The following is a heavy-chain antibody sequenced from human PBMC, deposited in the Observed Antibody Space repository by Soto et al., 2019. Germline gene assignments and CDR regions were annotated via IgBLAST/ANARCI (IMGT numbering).Heavy chain of an antibody. J-gene: IGHJ5*02. CDR2: ISSSSSYI. D-gene: IGHD1-7*01. V-gene: IGHV3-21*01. Sequence: EVQLVESGGGLVKPGGSLRLSCAASGFTFSSYSMNWVRQAPGKGLEWVSSISSSSSYIYYADSVKGRFTISRDNAKNSLYLQMNSLRVEDKAVYYCARSGIATYNWNYAYNWFDPWGQGTLVTVSS. CDR1: GFTFSSYS. CDR3: ARSGIATYNWNYAYNWFDP.